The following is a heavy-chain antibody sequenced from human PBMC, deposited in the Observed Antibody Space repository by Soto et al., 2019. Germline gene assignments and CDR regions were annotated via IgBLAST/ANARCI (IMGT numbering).Heavy chain of an antibody. CDR1: GGSISSYY. V-gene: IGHV4-59*01. CDR3: ARDHYYYYGMDV. CDR2: IYYSGRT. Sequence: SETLSLTCTVSGGSISSYYWSWIRQPPGKGLEWIGYIYYSGRTNYNPSLKSRVNISIDTSKKQFSLKLSSVTAADTAVYYCARDHYYYYGMDVWGQGTTVTVSS. J-gene: IGHJ6*02.